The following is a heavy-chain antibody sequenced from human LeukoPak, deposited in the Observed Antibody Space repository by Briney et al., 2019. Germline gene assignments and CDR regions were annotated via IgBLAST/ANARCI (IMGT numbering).Heavy chain of an antibody. J-gene: IGHJ3*02. D-gene: IGHD2-2*01. CDR1: GYTFTSYG. Sequence: ASVKVSCKASGYTFTSYGISWVRQAPGQGLEWMGWISAYNGNTNYAQKLQGRVTMTTDTSTSTAYMELRSLRSDDTAVYCCARVSGGCSSTSCYAFDIWGQGTMVTVYS. CDR3: ARVSGGCSSTSCYAFDI. CDR2: ISAYNGNT. V-gene: IGHV1-18*01.